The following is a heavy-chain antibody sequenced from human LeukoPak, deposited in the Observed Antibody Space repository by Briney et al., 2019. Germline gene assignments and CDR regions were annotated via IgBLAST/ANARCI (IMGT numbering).Heavy chain of an antibody. Sequence: SDTHSLICTLSAGSISIYYWSWIRHPPGEGLEWIGYIYSSGSINYNHSLKSRVTISVDTSKNQFSLKLSSGTAADTAVYYCVHGDYGFDYWGEETLVTVPS. CDR3: VHGDYGFDY. CDR2: IYSSGSI. V-gene: IGHV4-59*08. CDR1: AGSISIYY. D-gene: IGHD4-17*01. J-gene: IGHJ4*02.